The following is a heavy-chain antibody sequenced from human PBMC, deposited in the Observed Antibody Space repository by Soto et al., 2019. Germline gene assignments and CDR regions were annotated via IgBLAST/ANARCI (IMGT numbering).Heavy chain of an antibody. V-gene: IGHV1-3*01. D-gene: IGHD3-10*01. J-gene: IGHJ6*02. CDR1: GYTFTSYA. CDR2: INAGNGNT. Sequence: ASVKVSCKASGYTFTSYAMHWVRQAPGQRLEWMGWINAGNGNTKYSQKFQGRVTITRDTSASTAYMELSSLRSEDTAVYYCARVVYGSGRANYGMDVWGQGTTVTVSS. CDR3: ARVVYGSGRANYGMDV.